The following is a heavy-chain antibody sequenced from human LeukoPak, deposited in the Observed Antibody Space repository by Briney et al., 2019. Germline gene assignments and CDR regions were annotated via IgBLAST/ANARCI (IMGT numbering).Heavy chain of an antibody. V-gene: IGHV3-21*01. CDR1: GFTFSSHS. CDR2: ISSSSSYI. D-gene: IGHD4-17*01. J-gene: IGHJ3*02. CDR3: ARIKDYGDYDAFDI. Sequence: GGSLRLSCAASGFTFSSHSMNWVRQAPGKGLEWVSSISSSSSYIYYADSVKGRFTISRDNAKNSLYLQMNSLRAEDTAVYYCARIKDYGDYDAFDIWGQGTMVTVSS.